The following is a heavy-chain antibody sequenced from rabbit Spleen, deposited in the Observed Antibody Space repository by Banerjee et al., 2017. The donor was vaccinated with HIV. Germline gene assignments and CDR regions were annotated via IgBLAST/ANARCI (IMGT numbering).Heavy chain of an antibody. J-gene: IGHJ3*01. Sequence: QEQLEESGGGLVQPGGSLKLSCKASGFDLNTYGVSWVRQAPGKGLEWIGYIDPVFGATYYATWVNGRFTISSQNAQNTVFLQMTSLTAADTATYFCARDGAGGSYFALWGQGTLVTVS. CDR3: ARDGAGGSYFAL. D-gene: IGHD8-1*01. CDR1: GFDLNTYG. V-gene: IGHV1S47*01. CDR2: IDPVFGAT.